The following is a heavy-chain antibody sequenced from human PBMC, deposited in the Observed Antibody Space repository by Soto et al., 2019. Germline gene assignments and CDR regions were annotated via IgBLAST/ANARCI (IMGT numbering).Heavy chain of an antibody. V-gene: IGHV1-58*02. D-gene: IGHD3-10*01. CDR3: AAAGQAGRGGWFDP. CDR2: IVVGSGNT. CDR1: GFTFTSSA. J-gene: IGHJ5*02. Sequence: ASVKVSCKASGFTFTSSAMQWVRQARGQRLEWIGWIVVGSGNTNYAQKFQERVTITRDMSTSTAYMELSSLRSEDTAVYYCAAAGQAGRGGWFDPWGQGTLVTVSS.